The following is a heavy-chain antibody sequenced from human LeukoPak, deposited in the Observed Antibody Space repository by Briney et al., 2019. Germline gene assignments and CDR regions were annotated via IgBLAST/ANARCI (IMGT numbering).Heavy chain of an antibody. CDR2: IGTAGDT. V-gene: IGHV3-13*04. CDR1: GFTFSSYD. CDR3: ARLREPAFDI. D-gene: IGHD1-26*01. Sequence: GGSLRLSCAASGFTFSSYDFHWVRQPTGKGLEWVSAIGTAGDTYYPGSVKGRFTMSRENAKNSLYLQMNSLRAGDTAVYYCARLREPAFDIWGQGQWSPSL. J-gene: IGHJ3*02.